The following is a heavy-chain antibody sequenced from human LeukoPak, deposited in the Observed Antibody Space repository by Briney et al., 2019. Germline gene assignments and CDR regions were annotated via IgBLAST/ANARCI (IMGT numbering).Heavy chain of an antibody. J-gene: IGHJ4*02. D-gene: IGHD6-13*01. CDR1: GYTFTSYG. V-gene: IGHV1-18*01. CDR3: ARVLFIAAAGSPLDY. Sequence: GASVKVSCKASGYTFTSYGISWVRRAPGQGLEWMGWISAYNGNTNYAQKLQGRVTMTTDTSTSTAYMELRSLRSDDTAVYYCARVLFIAAAGSPLDYWGQGTLVTVSS. CDR2: ISAYNGNT.